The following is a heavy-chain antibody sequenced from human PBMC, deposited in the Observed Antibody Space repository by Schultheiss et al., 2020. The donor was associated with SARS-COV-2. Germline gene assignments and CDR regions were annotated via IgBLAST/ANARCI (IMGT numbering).Heavy chain of an antibody. CDR3: TTDDSSGWYNWFDP. Sequence: GGSLRLSCAASGFTFSSYGMHWVRQAPGKGLEWVGRIKSKTDGGTTDYAAPVKGRFTISRDDSKNTLYLQMNSLKTEDTAVYYCTTDDSSGWYNWFDPWGQGTLVTVSS. D-gene: IGHD6-19*01. V-gene: IGHV3-15*01. CDR2: IKSKTDGGTT. J-gene: IGHJ5*02. CDR1: GFTFSSYG.